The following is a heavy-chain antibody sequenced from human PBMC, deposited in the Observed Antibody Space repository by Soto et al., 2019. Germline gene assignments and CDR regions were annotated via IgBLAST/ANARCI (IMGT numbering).Heavy chain of an antibody. CDR2: ISGSGGST. Sequence: AGGSLRLSCAASGFTFSSYAMSWVRQAPGKGLEWVSAISGSGGSTYYADSVKGRFTISRDNSKNTLYLQMNSLRAEDTAVYYCAKRLVKYSSSSGGYDYWGQGTLVTVSS. CDR1: GFTFSSYA. CDR3: AKRLVKYSSSSGGYDY. V-gene: IGHV3-23*01. D-gene: IGHD6-6*01. J-gene: IGHJ4*02.